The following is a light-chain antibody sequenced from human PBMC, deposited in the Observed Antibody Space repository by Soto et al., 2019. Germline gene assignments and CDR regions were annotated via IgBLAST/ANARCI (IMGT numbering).Light chain of an antibody. J-gene: IGKJ1*01. V-gene: IGKV3-15*01. Sequence: EIVMTQSPATLSVSPGDRATLSCRASQSVSSNLAWYQQKPGQAPRLLIYGASTRATGIPARFSGSGSGTDFTLTISSLQAEDVAVYYCQQYYSTLTWTFGQGTKVDIK. CDR2: GAS. CDR1: QSVSSN. CDR3: QQYYSTLTWT.